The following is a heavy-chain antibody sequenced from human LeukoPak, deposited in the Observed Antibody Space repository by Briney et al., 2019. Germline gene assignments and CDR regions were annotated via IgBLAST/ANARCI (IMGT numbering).Heavy chain of an antibody. V-gene: IGHV4-61*01. CDR3: ARGLYGSGSYGYGY. D-gene: IGHD3-10*01. CDR2: IYYSGSS. Sequence: SETLSLTCAVSGGSVSSGSFYWSWLRQPPGKGLEWIGYIYYSGSSNYNPSLKSRVTISIDTSKNQFSLKLSSVTAADTAVYYCARGLYGSGSYGYGYWGQGTLVTVSS. CDR1: GGSVSSGSFY. J-gene: IGHJ4*02.